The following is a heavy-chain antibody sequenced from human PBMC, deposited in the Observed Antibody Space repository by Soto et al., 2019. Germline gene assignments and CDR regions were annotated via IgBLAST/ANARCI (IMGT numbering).Heavy chain of an antibody. Sequence: SVKVSCKASGGTFNNYSINWVRQAPGQGLEWMGRIIPMLDIANYAQKFQGRVTITADKSTTTAYMEVSSLGSDDTAIYYCTRDRDVLSNFDLQAPSCFDLCCQTTLVSGFS. CDR3: TRDRDVLSNFDLQAPSCFDL. CDR1: GGTFNNYS. V-gene: IGHV1-69*04. J-gene: IGHJ5*02. D-gene: IGHD1-1*01. CDR2: IIPMLDIA.